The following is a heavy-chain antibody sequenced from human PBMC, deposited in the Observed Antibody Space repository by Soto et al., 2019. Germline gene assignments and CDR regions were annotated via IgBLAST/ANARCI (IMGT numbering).Heavy chain of an antibody. D-gene: IGHD3-9*01. V-gene: IGHV3-23*01. Sequence: EVQLLESGGGLVQPGGSLRLSCAASGFTFSSYAMRWVRQAPGKGLEWVSAISGSGGSTYYADSVKGRFTISRDNSKNTLYRQMNSLRAEDTAVYYCAKDHPYDILTGYWGDAFDIWGQGTMVTVSS. J-gene: IGHJ3*02. CDR2: ISGSGGST. CDR3: AKDHPYDILTGYWGDAFDI. CDR1: GFTFSSYA.